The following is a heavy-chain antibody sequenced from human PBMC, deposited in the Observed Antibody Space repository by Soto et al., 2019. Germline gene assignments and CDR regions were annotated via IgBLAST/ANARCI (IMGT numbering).Heavy chain of an antibody. D-gene: IGHD2-15*01. V-gene: IGHV1-24*01. CDR2: FDPEDGET. CDR1: GYTLTELS. Sequence: ASVKVSCKVSGYTLTELSMHWVLQAPGKGLEWMGGFDPEDGETIYAQKFQGRVTMTEDTSTDTAYMELSSLRSEDTAVYYCATSLLHCSGGSCYSGWFDPWGQGTLVTVSS. CDR3: ATSLLHCSGGSCYSGWFDP. J-gene: IGHJ5*02.